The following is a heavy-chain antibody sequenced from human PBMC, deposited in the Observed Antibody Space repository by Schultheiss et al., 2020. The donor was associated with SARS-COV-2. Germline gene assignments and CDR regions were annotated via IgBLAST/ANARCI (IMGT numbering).Heavy chain of an antibody. Sequence: GGSLRLSCAASGFTFSSYGMHWVRQAPGKGLEWVAVIWFDGSQKFYADSVKGRFTISRDNSENTSFLQMNSLRAEDTAVYYCARDSLATVVTLNWFDPWGQGTLVTVSS. J-gene: IGHJ5*02. CDR3: ARDSLATVVTLNWFDP. D-gene: IGHD4-23*01. CDR2: IWFDGSQK. V-gene: IGHV3-33*08. CDR1: GFTFSSYG.